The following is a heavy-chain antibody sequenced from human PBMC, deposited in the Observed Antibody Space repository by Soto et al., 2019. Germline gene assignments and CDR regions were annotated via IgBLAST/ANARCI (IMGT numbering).Heavy chain of an antibody. Sequence: GGSLRLSCAASGFALSNYEMNWVRQAPGKGLEWVSYISLSGSTIYYADSVKGRFTISRDDAKNSLYLQMNSLRADDTAVYYCARESFSASPNFFDYWGQGTLVTVSS. D-gene: IGHD3-3*02. V-gene: IGHV3-48*03. CDR2: ISLSGSTI. CDR1: GFALSNYE. CDR3: ARESFSASPNFFDY. J-gene: IGHJ4*02.